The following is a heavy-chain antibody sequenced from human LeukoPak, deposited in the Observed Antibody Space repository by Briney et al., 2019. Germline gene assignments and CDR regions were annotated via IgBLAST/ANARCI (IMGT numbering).Heavy chain of an antibody. CDR3: ARDGRISPYYGMDV. V-gene: IGHV4-30-2*01. CDR1: GGSISSGGYY. J-gene: IGHJ6*02. D-gene: IGHD1-26*01. Sequence: PSETLSLTCTVSGGSISSGGYYWSWIRQPPGKGLEWIGYIYHSGSTYYNPSLKSRVTISVDGSKNQFSLKLSSVTAADTAVYYCARDGRISPYYGMDVWGQGTTVTVSS. CDR2: IYHSGST.